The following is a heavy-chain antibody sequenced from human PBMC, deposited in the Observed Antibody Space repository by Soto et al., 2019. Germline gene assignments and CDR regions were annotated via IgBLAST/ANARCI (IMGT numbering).Heavy chain of an antibody. CDR3: ERWERWLALVH. CDR1: GGYPSNYY. CDR2: IHSSGSA. Sequence: SETLSLTCAVSGGYPSNYYWSGIRHPPGKGLEWIGYIHSSGSANYNPSLKGRVTISADTSKNQFSLKVTSMATADTAVYFCERWERWLALVHWGLG. J-gene: IGHJ1*01. V-gene: IGHV4-59*01. D-gene: IGHD6-19*01.